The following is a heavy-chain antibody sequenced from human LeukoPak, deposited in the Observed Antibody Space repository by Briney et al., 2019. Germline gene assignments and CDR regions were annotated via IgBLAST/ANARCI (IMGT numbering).Heavy chain of an antibody. V-gene: IGHV3-30*02. CDR2: IRYDGSDI. CDR1: GFTFSSHG. CDR3: ATNRSGYFFD. J-gene: IGHJ4*02. D-gene: IGHD3-22*01. Sequence: PGRSLRPSCAASGFTFSSHGMYWVRQAPGKGLEWVTFIRYDGSDIYYVDSVKGRFTISRDNSKNTLYLQMNSLRAEDTAVYYCATNRSGYFFDWGQGNLVTVSS.